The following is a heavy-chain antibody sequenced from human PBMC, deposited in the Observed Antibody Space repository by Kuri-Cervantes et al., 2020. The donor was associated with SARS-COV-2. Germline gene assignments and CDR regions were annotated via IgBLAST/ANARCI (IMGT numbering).Heavy chain of an antibody. CDR2: IKQDGSEK. D-gene: IGHD3-3*01. V-gene: IGHV3-7*01. CDR3: ARQFVNDFWSGYVGY. J-gene: IGHJ4*02. CDR1: GFTFSSYW. Sequence: GGSLRLSCAASGFTFSSYWMSWVRQAPGKGLEWVANIKQDGSEKYYVDFVKGRFTISRDHAKNSLYLQMNSLRAEDTAVYYCARQFVNDFWSGYVGYWGQGTLVTVSS.